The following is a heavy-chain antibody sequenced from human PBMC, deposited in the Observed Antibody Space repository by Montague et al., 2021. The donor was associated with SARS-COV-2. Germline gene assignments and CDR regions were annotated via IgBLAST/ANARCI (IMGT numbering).Heavy chain of an antibody. CDR2: IYTLGST. Sequence: TLSLTCTVSGDSISSGDYHWSWVRQPAGQGLECIGYIYTLGSTSYYPSLKSRVTISMDTSKNQLSLKLISVTAAATAVYFCASRPYRTTYLNGMDVWGQGTTVTVSS. J-gene: IGHJ6*02. CDR3: ASRPYRTTYLNGMDV. V-gene: IGHV4-61*09. D-gene: IGHD1-14*01. CDR1: GDSISSGDYH.